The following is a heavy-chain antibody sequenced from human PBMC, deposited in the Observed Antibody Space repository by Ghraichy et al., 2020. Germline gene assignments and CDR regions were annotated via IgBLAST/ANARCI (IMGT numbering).Heavy chain of an antibody. V-gene: IGHV4-59*01. Sequence: SETLSLTCTVSGGSISSYYWSWIRQPPGKGLKWIGFIYYSGTTNYNPSLRSRVTISVDTSRNQFSLRLSSVTAADTAVYYCARVAPWDDFSSTPDYYIDVWGKGTTVTVSS. CDR2: IYYSGTT. CDR1: GGSISSYY. CDR3: ARVAPWDDFSSTPDYYIDV. J-gene: IGHJ6*03. D-gene: IGHD1-1*01.